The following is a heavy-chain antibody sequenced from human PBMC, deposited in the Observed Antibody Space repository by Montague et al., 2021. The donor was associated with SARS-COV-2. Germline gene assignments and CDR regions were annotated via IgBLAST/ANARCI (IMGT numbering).Heavy chain of an antibody. D-gene: IGHD6-6*01. J-gene: IGHJ6*02. CDR2: INHSGST. CDR1: GGSFSGYY. CDR3: ARSGWEQHVRARYYYYYYGMDV. V-gene: IGHV4-34*01. Sequence: SETLSLTCAVYGGSFSGYYWSWIRQPPGKGLEWIGEINHSGSTNYNPSLKSRVTISVDTSKNQFSLKLSSVTAADTAVYYCARSGWEQHVRARYYYYYYGMDVWGQGTTVTVSS.